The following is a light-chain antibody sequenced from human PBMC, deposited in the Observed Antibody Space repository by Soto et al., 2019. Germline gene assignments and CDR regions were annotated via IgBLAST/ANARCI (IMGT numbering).Light chain of an antibody. CDR3: QQYNSYPLT. J-gene: IGKJ4*01. CDR1: QSISSW. CDR2: DAS. Sequence: DIQMTQSPSTLSASVGDKVTITCRASQSISSWLAWYQQKPGKAPKILIYDASSLESGVPSRFSGSGSGTEFTLSISSLQPDDFATYYCQQYNSYPLTFGGGTKVEIK. V-gene: IGKV1-5*01.